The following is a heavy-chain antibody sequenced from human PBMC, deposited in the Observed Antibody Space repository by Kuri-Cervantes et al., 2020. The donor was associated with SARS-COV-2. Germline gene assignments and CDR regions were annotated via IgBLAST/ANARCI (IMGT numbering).Heavy chain of an antibody. CDR1: GYTFIDYY. Sequence: ASVKVSCKASGYTFIDYYIHWVRQAPGQGLEWMGWINPNSGGTSYAQKFQGWVTMTRDTSISTAYMELSRLTSDDTAVYYCARGHYDYVWGSYRDDYWGQGTLVTVSS. V-gene: IGHV1-2*04. CDR3: ARGHYDYVWGSYRDDY. CDR2: INPNSGGT. D-gene: IGHD3-16*02. J-gene: IGHJ4*02.